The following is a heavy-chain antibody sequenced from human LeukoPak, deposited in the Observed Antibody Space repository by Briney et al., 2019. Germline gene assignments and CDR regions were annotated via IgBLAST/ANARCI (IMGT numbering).Heavy chain of an antibody. CDR2: INHSGST. D-gene: IGHD5/OR15-5a*01. CDR3: ARGGVSYFDY. V-gene: IGHV4-34*01. Sequence: SETLSLTCAVYGGSFSGYYWSWIRHPPGKGLEWIGEINHSGSTNYNPSLKSRVTISVDTSKNQFSLKLSSVTAADTAVYYCARGGVSYFDYWGQGTLVTVSS. J-gene: IGHJ4*02. CDR1: GGSFSGYY.